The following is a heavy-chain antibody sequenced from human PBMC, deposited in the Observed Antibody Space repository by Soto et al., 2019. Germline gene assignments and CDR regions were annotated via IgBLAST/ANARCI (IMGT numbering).Heavy chain of an antibody. D-gene: IGHD6-13*01. V-gene: IGHV1-3*05. CDR3: AKDSSSWYRGGAFDI. J-gene: IGHJ3*02. Sequence: QVQLVQSGAEEKKPGASVKVSCKASGYTFTSYAMHWVRQAPGQRLGWMGWINAGNGNTKYSQKFQGRVTITRDTSASTAYMELSSLRSEDTAVYYCAKDSSSWYRGGAFDIWGQGTMVTVSS. CDR1: GYTFTSYA. CDR2: INAGNGNT.